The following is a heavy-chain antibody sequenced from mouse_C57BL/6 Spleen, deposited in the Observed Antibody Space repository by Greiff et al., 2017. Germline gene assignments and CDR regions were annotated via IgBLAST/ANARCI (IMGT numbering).Heavy chain of an antibody. J-gene: IGHJ4*01. CDR2: ISSGGSYT. D-gene: IGHD1-1*01. CDR1: GFTFSSYG. V-gene: IGHV5-6*02. Sequence: DVKLVESGGDLVKPGGSLKLSCAASGFTFSSYGMSWFRQTPDKRLEWVATISSGGSYTYSPDSVKGRFTISRDNAKNTLYLQMSSLKSEETAMYYCARQVGTTVRAMDDWGQGTSVTVSS. CDR3: ARQVGTTVRAMDD.